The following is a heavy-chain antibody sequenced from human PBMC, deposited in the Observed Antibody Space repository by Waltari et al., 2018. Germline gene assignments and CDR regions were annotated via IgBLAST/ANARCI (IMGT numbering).Heavy chain of an antibody. CDR3: AGGSAAGPLAV. J-gene: IGHJ6*02. CDR1: GFPFSRYW. V-gene: IGHV3-74*01. Sequence: EVQLVDSGGGLVQPGGSLRLPCAASGFPFSRYWMHWVRQAPGKGLVWVSRINSDGSSTSYADSVKGRFTISRDNAKNTLYLQMNSLRAEDTAVYYCAGGSAAGPLAVWGQGTTVTVSS. D-gene: IGHD6-13*01. CDR2: INSDGSST.